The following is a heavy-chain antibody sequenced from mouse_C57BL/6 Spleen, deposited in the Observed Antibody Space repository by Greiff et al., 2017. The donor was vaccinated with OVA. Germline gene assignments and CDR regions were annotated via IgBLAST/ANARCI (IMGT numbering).Heavy chain of an antibody. CDR1: GYSITSGYD. J-gene: IGHJ4*01. V-gene: IGHV3-1*01. CDR2: ISYSGST. Sequence: EVQLQQSGPGMVKPSQSLSLTCTVTGYSITSGYDWHWIRHFPGNKLEWMGYISYSGSTNYNPSLKSRISITHDTSKNHFFLTLNSVTTEDTATYYCASEISLRGSMDYWGQGTSVTVSS. CDR3: ASEISLRGSMDY. D-gene: IGHD1-2*01.